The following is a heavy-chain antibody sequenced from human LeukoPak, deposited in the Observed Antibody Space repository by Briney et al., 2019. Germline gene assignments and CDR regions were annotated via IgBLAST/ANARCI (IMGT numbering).Heavy chain of an antibody. Sequence: GGSLRLSCAASGSTFSSYAMHWVRQAPGKGLEWVAVISYDGSNKYYADSVKGRFTISRDNSKNTLYLQMNSLRAEDTAVYYCARYYDRGGYLSQPLDYWGQGTLVTVSS. CDR2: ISYDGSNK. D-gene: IGHD3-22*01. CDR1: GSTFSSYA. CDR3: ARYYDRGGYLSQPLDY. J-gene: IGHJ4*02. V-gene: IGHV3-30-3*01.